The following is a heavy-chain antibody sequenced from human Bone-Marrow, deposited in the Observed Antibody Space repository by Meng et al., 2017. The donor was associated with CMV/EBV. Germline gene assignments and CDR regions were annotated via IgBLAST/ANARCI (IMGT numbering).Heavy chain of an antibody. V-gene: IGHV3-30*03. CDR3: ARDRSRGYGFDY. J-gene: IGHJ4*02. D-gene: IGHD5-12*01. CDR2: ISYDGSNK. CDR1: GFTFSDHY. Sequence: GESLKISCAASGFTFSDHYMDWVRQAPGKGLEWVAVISYDGSNKYYADSVKGRFTISRDNSKNTLYLQMNSLRAEDTAVYYCARDRSRGYGFDYWGQGTLVTVSS.